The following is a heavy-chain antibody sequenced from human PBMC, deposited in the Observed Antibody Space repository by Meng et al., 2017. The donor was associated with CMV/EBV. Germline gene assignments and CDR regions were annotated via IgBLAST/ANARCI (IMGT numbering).Heavy chain of an antibody. CDR2: INSDGSST. V-gene: IGHV3-74*01. D-gene: IGHD6-19*01. J-gene: IGHJ3*02. Sequence: GGSLRLSCAASGFTFSTYAMHWVRQAPGKGLVWVSRINSDGSSTSYADSVKGRFTISRDNAKNTLYLQMNSLRAEDTAVYYCARDGPNGIAVAGGDIWGQGTMVTVSS. CDR1: GFTFSTYA. CDR3: ARDGPNGIAVAGGDI.